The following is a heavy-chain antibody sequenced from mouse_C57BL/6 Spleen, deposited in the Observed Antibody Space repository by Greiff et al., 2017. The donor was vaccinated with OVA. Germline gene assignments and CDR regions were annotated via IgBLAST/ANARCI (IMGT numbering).Heavy chain of an antibody. CDR2: IDPSDSET. V-gene: IGHV1-52*01. J-gene: IGHJ3*01. CDR3: ARDSNYVWFAY. Sequence: QVQLKQPGAELVRPGSSVKLSCKASGYTFTSYWMHWVKQRPIQGLEWIGNIDPSDSETHYNQKFKDKATLTVDKSSSTAYMQLSSLTSEDSAVYYCARDSNYVWFAYWGQGTLVTVSA. D-gene: IGHD2-5*01. CDR1: GYTFTSYW.